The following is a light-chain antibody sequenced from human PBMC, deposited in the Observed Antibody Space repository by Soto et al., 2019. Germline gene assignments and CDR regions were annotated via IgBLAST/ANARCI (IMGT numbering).Light chain of an antibody. CDR1: RNVLYSSNNKYY. Sequence: DFVMTQSPDSLAVSLGERATINCKSSRNVLYSSNNKYYLAWYQQKPGQPPKLLIYWASTRESGVPDRFSGSGSGTDFTLTISSLQAEDVAVYYCQQYFSTPLPFGPGTKVDI. V-gene: IGKV4-1*01. CDR3: QQYFSTPLP. J-gene: IGKJ3*01. CDR2: WAS.